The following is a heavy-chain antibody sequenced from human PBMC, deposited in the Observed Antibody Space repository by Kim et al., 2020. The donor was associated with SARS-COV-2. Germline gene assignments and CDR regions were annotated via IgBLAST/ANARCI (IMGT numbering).Heavy chain of an antibody. CDR2: ISYDGSNK. V-gene: IGHV3-30-3*01. CDR1: GFTFSSYA. CDR3: ARARGGSYYYGMDV. J-gene: IGHJ6*02. D-gene: IGHD3-10*01. Sequence: GGSLRLSCAASGFTFSSYAMHWVRQAPGKGLEWVGVISYDGSNKYYADSVKGRFTISRDNSKNTLYLQMNSLRAEDTAVYYCARARGGSYYYGMDVWGQGTMVTVSS.